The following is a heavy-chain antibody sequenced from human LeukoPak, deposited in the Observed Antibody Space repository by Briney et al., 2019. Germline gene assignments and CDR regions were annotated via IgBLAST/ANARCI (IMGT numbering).Heavy chain of an antibody. CDR1: GGSISPYF. Sequence: PSETLSLTCTVSGGSISPYFWHWIRQPPGKGLEWIGYIYYSGSTSYNPSLKSRVTISVDASKNEFSLKLSSVTAADTAVYYCARDGSQQWSFMDVWGQGTTVTVSS. CDR2: IYYSGST. J-gene: IGHJ6*02. CDR3: ARDGSQQWSFMDV. V-gene: IGHV4-59*01. D-gene: IGHD6-19*01.